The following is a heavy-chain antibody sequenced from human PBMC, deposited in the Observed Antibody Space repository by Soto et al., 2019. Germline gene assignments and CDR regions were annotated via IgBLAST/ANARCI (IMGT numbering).Heavy chain of an antibody. CDR3: ARHLPHCGGDCYSLDY. Sequence: SETLSLTCTVSGGSIGSYYWSWIRQPPGKGLEWIGYIYYSASTNYSPSLKSRVTISVDTSKNQFSLNLSSVTAADTAVYYCARHLPHCGGDCYSLDYWAQGTQVTVS. D-gene: IGHD2-21*02. CDR1: GGSIGSYY. V-gene: IGHV4-59*08. J-gene: IGHJ4*02. CDR2: IYYSAST.